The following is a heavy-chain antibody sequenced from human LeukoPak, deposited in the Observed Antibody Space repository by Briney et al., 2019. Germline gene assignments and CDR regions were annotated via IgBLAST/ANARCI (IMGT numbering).Heavy chain of an antibody. CDR2: IFYSGNS. CDR3: ARLAAISGSDYPDD. V-gene: IGHV4-59*08. CDR1: GVSISSYY. D-gene: IGHD1-26*01. J-gene: IGHJ4*02. Sequence: PSETLSLTCTVSGVSISSYYWSWIRQPPGKGLEWIGYIFYSGNSIYNPSLRSRVTISADTSKNHFSLRLRSVTAADTAVYYCARLAAISGSDYPDDWGQGTLVTVSS.